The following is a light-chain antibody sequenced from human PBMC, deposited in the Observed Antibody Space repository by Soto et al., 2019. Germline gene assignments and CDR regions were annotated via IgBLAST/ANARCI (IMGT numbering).Light chain of an antibody. CDR3: SSYASSSTLFYV. CDR2: DVS. J-gene: IGLJ1*01. V-gene: IGLV2-14*01. CDR1: SSDVGGYNY. Sequence: QSALTQPASVSGSPGQSITISCTGTSSDVGGYNYVSWYQQHPGKAPKLMIYDVSNRPSGVSNRFSGSKSGNTASLTISGLQAEDEADYSCSSYASSSTLFYVFGPGTKVTVL.